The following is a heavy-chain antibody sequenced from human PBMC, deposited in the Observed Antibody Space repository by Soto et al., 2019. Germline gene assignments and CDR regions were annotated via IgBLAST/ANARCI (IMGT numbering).Heavy chain of an antibody. J-gene: IGHJ5*02. CDR1: GFTVSSNY. D-gene: IGHD3-22*01. Sequence: EVQLVESGGGLVQPGGSLRLSCAASGFTVSSNYMSWVRQAPGKGLEWVSVIYSGGTTYYADSVKGRFTISRDNSKNTLDLQMNSLRAEDTGVYYCGGNGDSGDYGGWVDPWGQGALVTVSS. V-gene: IGHV3-66*01. CDR3: GGNGDSGDYGGWVDP. CDR2: IYSGGTT.